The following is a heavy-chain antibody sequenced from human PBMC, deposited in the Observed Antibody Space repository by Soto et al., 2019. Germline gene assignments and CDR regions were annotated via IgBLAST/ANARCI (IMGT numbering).Heavy chain of an antibody. Sequence: GESLKISCKGSGYTFTNYFITWVRQMPGKGLEWMGRIDPYDSYNNYNPTFEGHATMSVDKSINTAYLQWSSLKASDTAIYYCARLDRIEYGLDVWGLGTTVTVSS. CDR3: ARLDRIEYGLDV. CDR2: IDPYDSYN. CDR1: GYTFTNYF. V-gene: IGHV5-10-1*01. D-gene: IGHD2-21*01. J-gene: IGHJ6*02.